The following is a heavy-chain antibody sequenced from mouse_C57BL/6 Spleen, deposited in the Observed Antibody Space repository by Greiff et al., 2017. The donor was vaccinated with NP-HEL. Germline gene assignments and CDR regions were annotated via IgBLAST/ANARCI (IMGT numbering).Heavy chain of an antibody. CDR1: GYAFSSSW. Sequence: VQLQQSGPELVKPGASVKISCKASGYAFSSSWMNWVKQRPGKGLEWIGRIYPGDGDTNYNGKFKGKATLTADKSSSTAYMQLSSLTSEDSAVYFCAPLDSSGSYAMDYWGQGTSVTVSS. V-gene: IGHV1-82*01. D-gene: IGHD3-2*02. CDR2: IYPGDGDT. J-gene: IGHJ4*01. CDR3: APLDSSGSYAMDY.